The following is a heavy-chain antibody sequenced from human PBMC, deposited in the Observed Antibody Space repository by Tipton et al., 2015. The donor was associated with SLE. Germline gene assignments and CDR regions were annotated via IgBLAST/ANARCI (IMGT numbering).Heavy chain of an antibody. J-gene: IGHJ4*02. CDR3: ARSYSGSLIFDY. D-gene: IGHD1-26*01. Sequence: GSLRLSCAASGFTFSSYWMHWVRQVPGKGLVWVSRINSDGSSTSYADSVKGRFTISRDNSKNTLYLQMNSLRAEDTAVYYCARSYSGSLIFDYWGQGTLVTVSS. CDR1: GFTFSSYW. V-gene: IGHV3-74*01. CDR2: INSDGSST.